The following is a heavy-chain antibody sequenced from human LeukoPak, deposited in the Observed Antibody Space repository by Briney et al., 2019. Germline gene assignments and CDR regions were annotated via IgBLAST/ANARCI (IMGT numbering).Heavy chain of an antibody. CDR2: SYYTGST. V-gene: IGHV4-59*08. CDR3: ARLERRQEAFDI. D-gene: IGHD1-1*01. Sequence: SETLSLTCTVSGGSISSQYWSWIRQPPGKGLEWIGYSYYTGSTNYNPSLKSRVTISVDTSKNQFSLRLSSVTAADTAVYYCARLERRQEAFDIWGQGTMATVSS. CDR1: GGSISSQY. J-gene: IGHJ3*02.